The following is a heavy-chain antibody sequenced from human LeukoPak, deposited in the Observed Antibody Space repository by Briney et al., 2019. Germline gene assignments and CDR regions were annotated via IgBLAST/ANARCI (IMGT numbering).Heavy chain of an antibody. CDR3: TRWYSSGWRDLYYFDY. J-gene: IGHJ4*02. CDR1: GFTFYDYA. Sequence: GGSLRLSCTASGFTFYDYAVSWVRQAPGKGLEWVGFSRSKAYGGTTEYAASVKGRFTISRDDSKSIAYLQMNSLKADDTAVYYCTRWYSSGWRDLYYFDYWGQGTLVTVSS. V-gene: IGHV3-49*04. CDR2: SRSKAYGGTT. D-gene: IGHD6-19*01.